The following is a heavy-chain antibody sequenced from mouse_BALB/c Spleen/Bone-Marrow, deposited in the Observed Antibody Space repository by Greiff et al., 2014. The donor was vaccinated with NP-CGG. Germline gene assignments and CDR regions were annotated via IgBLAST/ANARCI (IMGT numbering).Heavy chain of an antibody. CDR2: IHPSDSET. CDR1: GYSFTSYW. J-gene: IGHJ2*01. CDR3: AREGWDYDGFDY. V-gene: IGHV1-74*01. Sequence: QVHVKQSGAELVRPGASVKLSCKASGYSFTSYWMNWVKQRPGQGLEWIGMIHPSDSETRLNQKFKDKATLTVDKSSSTAYMQLSSPTPEDSAVYYCAREGWDYDGFDYWGQGTTLTVSS. D-gene: IGHD2-4*01.